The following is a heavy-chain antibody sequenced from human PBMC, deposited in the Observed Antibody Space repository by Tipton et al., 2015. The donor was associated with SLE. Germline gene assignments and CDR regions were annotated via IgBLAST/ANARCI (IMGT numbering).Heavy chain of an antibody. D-gene: IGHD6-13*01. CDR1: GGSFSNNYW. CDR2: IYHSGST. Sequence: TLSLTCAVYGGSFSNNYWWGWIRQPPGKGLEWIGSIYHSGSTYYNPSLKSRVTISVDTSRNQFSLKLSSVTAADTAVYYCARMSSGWSVGAFDIWGQGRMVTVSS. CDR3: ARMSSGWSVGAFDI. J-gene: IGHJ3*02. V-gene: IGHV4-38-2*01.